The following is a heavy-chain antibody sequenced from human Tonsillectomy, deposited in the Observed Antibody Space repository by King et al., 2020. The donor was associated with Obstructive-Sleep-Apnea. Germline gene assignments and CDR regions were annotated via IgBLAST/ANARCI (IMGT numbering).Heavy chain of an antibody. CDR2: ISSDGSVT. J-gene: IGHJ4*02. Sequence: VQLVESGGGLVQPGGSLRLSCAASGFTFSSYWMHWVRQSPGKGLLWVSRISSDGSVTTYAYFLKGRFTVSRDDAKNTLYLQMNSLRADDTAVYYCVRAVAGFGDYWGQGTLVTVSS. V-gene: IGHV3-74*01. CDR3: VRAVAGFGDY. D-gene: IGHD6-19*01. CDR1: GFTFSSYW.